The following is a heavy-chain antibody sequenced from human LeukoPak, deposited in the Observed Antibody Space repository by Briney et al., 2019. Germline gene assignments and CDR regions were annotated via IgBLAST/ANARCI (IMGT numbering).Heavy chain of an antibody. Sequence: SETLSLTCAVSGDSISSGDYSWSWIRQPSGKGLEWIGYIFHSGSSYYNPSLKRRVSISVDKSKSQFSLRLTSVTAADTAVYYCARELWFVNAPGSWFDPWGQGTLVTVSS. V-gene: IGHV4-30-2*01. D-gene: IGHD3-10*01. CDR1: GDSISSGDYS. CDR3: ARELWFVNAPGSWFDP. J-gene: IGHJ5*02. CDR2: IFHSGSS.